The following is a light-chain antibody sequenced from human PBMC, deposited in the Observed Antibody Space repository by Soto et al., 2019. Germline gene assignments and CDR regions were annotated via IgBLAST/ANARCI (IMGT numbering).Light chain of an antibody. Sequence: QSVLTQPASVSGSPGQSITISCTGTSSDVGVYDYVSWYQQHPGKAPKLMIYDVSNRPSGVSDRFSGSKSGNTASLTISGLQAEDEADYYCSSYTSSNPRVFGSGTKLTVL. CDR1: SSDVGVYDY. V-gene: IGLV2-14*01. CDR3: SSYTSSNPRV. CDR2: DVS. J-gene: IGLJ1*01.